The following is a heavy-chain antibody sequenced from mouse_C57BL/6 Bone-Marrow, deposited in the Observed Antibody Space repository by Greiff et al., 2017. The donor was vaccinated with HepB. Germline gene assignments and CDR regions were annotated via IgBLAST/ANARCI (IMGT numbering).Heavy chain of an antibody. J-gene: IGHJ2*01. CDR1: GFTFSDYY. Sequence: EVHLVESEGGLVQPGSSMKLSCTASGFTFSDYYMAWVRQVPEKGLEWVANINYDGSSTYYLDSLESRFIISRDNAKSILYLQVSSLKSGDTATYYCARDLDYFDYWGQGTTLTVSA. V-gene: IGHV5-16*01. CDR3: ARDLDYFDY. CDR2: INYDGSST.